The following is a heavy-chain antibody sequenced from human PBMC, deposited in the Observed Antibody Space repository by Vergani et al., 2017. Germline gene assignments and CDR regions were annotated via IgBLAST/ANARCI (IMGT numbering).Heavy chain of an antibody. Sequence: VQLQQWGAGLLKPSETLSLTCAVYGGSFSGYYWSWVRQAPGKGLEWVSAISGSGGGTDHADSVKGRFTISRDNSKNTLYLQMNSLRAEDTAVYYCAKDIVGGQWLTYGGYYFDYWGQGTLVTVSS. CDR1: GGSFSGYY. D-gene: IGHD6-19*01. CDR2: ISGSGGGT. CDR3: AKDIVGGQWLTYGGYYFDY. V-gene: IGHV3-23*01. J-gene: IGHJ4*02.